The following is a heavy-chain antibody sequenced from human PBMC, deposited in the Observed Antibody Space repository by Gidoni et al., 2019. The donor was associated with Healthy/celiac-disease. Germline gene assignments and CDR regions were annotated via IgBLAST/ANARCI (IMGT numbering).Heavy chain of an antibody. CDR2: IYWDDDK. J-gene: IGHJ4*02. CDR1: GFSLSTSGVG. CDR3: AHRRRGSYYDSSIDFDY. V-gene: IGHV2-5*02. Sequence: QITLKESGPTLVKPTQTLTLTCTFSGFSLSTSGVGVGWIRQPPGKALEWLALIYWDDDKRYSPSLKSRLTITKDTSKNQVVLTMTNMDPVDTATYYCAHRRRGSYYDSSIDFDYWGQGTLVTVSS. D-gene: IGHD3-22*01.